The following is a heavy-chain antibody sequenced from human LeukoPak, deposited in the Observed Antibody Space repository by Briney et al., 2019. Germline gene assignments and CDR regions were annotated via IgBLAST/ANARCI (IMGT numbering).Heavy chain of an antibody. CDR1: GYTFNDYY. CDR3: ARSFGGVMANDAFDI. V-gene: IGHV1-69*05. J-gene: IGHJ3*02. CDR2: IIPMFSTS. D-gene: IGHD3-16*01. Sequence: SVKVSCKTSGYTFNDYYIHWVRQAPGQGLEWMGRIIPMFSTSDYAQRFQGRVTISTDESTNTAYMDLSSLRSEDTAVYYCARSFGGVMANDAFDIWGQGTMVTVSS.